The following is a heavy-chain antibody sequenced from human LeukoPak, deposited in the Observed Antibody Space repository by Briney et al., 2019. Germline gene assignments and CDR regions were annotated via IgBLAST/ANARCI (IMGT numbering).Heavy chain of an antibody. V-gene: IGHV1-46*01. CDR1: GYTFTSYY. Sequence: ASVKVSCKTSGYTFTSYYIHWVRQAPGQGLEWMGIINPSGGSTSYAHKFQGRVTMTRDTSTSTFYMYLSSLRSEDTAVYYCARDSLYGVVDYWGQGTLVTVSS. D-gene: IGHD4-17*01. J-gene: IGHJ4*02. CDR2: INPSGGST. CDR3: ARDSLYGVVDY.